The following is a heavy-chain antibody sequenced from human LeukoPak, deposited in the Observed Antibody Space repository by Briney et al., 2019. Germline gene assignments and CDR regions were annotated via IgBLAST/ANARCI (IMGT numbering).Heavy chain of an antibody. Sequence: GGSLRLSCAASGFTFSSYSMNWVRQAPGKGLEWVSYVSSSSSTIYYADSVKGRFTISRDNAKNSLYLQMNSLRAEDTAVYYCARAGLGYYGLKYYFDYWGQGTLVTVSS. CDR2: VSSSSSTI. D-gene: IGHD3-10*01. CDR1: GFTFSSYS. CDR3: ARAGLGYYGLKYYFDY. V-gene: IGHV3-48*01. J-gene: IGHJ4*02.